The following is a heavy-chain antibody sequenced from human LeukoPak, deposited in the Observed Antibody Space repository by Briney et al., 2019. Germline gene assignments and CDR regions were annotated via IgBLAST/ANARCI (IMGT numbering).Heavy chain of an antibody. D-gene: IGHD3-22*01. Sequence: PGGSLRLSCAASGFTFSDPYMDWVRQAPGKGLEWVGRTRNKANSYTTEYAASVKGRFTISRDDSKNSLYLQMNSLKTEDTAVYYCARRADDYDSSGQYFDYWGQGTLVTVSS. J-gene: IGHJ4*02. V-gene: IGHV3-72*01. CDR2: TRNKANSYTT. CDR3: ARRADDYDSSGQYFDY. CDR1: GFTFSDPY.